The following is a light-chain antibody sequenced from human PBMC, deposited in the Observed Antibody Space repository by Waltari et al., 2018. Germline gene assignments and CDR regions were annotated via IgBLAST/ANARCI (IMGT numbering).Light chain of an antibody. CDR3: QQYDNWPPWT. J-gene: IGKJ1*01. CDR2: DAS. CDR1: QSVSSN. Sequence: EIVMTQSPATQSVSPGERVTLSCRASQSVSSNLAWYQQKPGQAPRLLIYDASTRATGIPARFSGSGSVTEFTLTISTMQSEDFAVYYCQQYDNWPPWTFGQGTKVEIK. V-gene: IGKV3-15*01.